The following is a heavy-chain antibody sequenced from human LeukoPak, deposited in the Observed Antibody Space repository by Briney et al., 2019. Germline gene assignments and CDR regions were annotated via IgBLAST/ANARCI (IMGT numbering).Heavy chain of an antibody. Sequence: SETLSLTCTVSGGSISSGGYYWSWIRQHPGKGLEWIGYIYYSGSTYYNPSLKSRVTISVDTSKNQFSLKLSSVTAADTAVYYCARGRWPPLPTYWGQGTLVTVSS. CDR1: GGSISSGGYY. CDR2: IYYSGST. D-gene: IGHD5-24*01. CDR3: ARGRWPPLPTY. V-gene: IGHV4-30-4*08. J-gene: IGHJ4*02.